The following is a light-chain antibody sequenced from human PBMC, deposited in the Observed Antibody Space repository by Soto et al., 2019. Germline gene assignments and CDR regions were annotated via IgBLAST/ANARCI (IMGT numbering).Light chain of an antibody. J-gene: IGKJ5*01. Sequence: DIQMTQSPSSLSASVGDRVTITCRASQRLSIFLNWYQQKPGKAPQLLIYTASTLESGVPSRFSGSGSGTDFTLTISSLQPGDSATYYCQQSYIAPLTFGQGTRLEIK. V-gene: IGKV1-39*01. CDR2: TAS. CDR3: QQSYIAPLT. CDR1: QRLSIF.